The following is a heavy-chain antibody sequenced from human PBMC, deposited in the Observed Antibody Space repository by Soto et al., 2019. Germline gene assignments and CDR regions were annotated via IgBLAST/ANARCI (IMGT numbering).Heavy chain of an antibody. CDR2: LYYSGNT. Sequence: PSETLSLTCTVSGGSISPFYWSWVRQPPGKGLEWIGYLYYSGNTNYNPSLKSRVTISVDASKNQVSLRLTSVTAADTAVYYCARVGGVAARTFDYWGRGTVVTVYS. CDR1: GGSISPFY. D-gene: IGHD2-15*01. J-gene: IGHJ4*02. V-gene: IGHV4-59*01. CDR3: ARVGGVAARTFDY.